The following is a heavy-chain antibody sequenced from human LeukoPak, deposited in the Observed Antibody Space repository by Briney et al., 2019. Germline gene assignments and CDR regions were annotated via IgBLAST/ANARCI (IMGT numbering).Heavy chain of an antibody. CDR3: ATGMYSSSVYSY. CDR2: ISAYNGNT. V-gene: IGHV1-18*01. CDR1: GYTFTSYG. J-gene: IGHJ4*02. Sequence: GASVKVSCKASGYTFTSYGISWVRQAPGQGLEWMGWISAYNGNTNYAQKLQGRVTMTEDTSTDTAYMELSSLRSEDTAVYYCATGMYSSSVYSYWGQGTLVTVSS. D-gene: IGHD6-6*01.